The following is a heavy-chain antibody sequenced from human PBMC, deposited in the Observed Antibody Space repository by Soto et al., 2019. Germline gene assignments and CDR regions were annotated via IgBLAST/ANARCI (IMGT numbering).Heavy chain of an antibody. D-gene: IGHD3-10*01. V-gene: IGHV3-30*04. J-gene: IGHJ4*02. CDR1: GFTFSRYA. CDR3: ARSRSGAVSDACDF. Sequence: QVQVVESGGGVVQPGRSLRLSCAASGFTFSRYAIHWVRQAPGKGLEWVAGISRDGTNKYYVDSVKGRFTISRDNCRSTLYLQKNSLRHEDAAVYYCARSRSGAVSDACDFGGQGTLVTVSS. CDR2: ISRDGTNK.